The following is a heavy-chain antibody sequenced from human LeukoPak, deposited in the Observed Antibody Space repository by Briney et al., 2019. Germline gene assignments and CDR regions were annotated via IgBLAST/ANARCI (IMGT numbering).Heavy chain of an antibody. CDR3: GRGSRPVDY. Sequence: GGSLRLSCAASGFTFINAWMSWVRQAPGKGLEWVAVISYDGSNKYYADSVKGRFTISRDNSKNTLYLQMNSLRAEDTAVYYCGRGSRPVDYWGQGTLVTVSS. CDR2: ISYDGSNK. CDR1: GFTFINAW. J-gene: IGHJ4*02. V-gene: IGHV3-30-3*01. D-gene: IGHD1-26*01.